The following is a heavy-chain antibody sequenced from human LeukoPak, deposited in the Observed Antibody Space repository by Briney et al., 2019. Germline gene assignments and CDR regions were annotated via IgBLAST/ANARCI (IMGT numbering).Heavy chain of an antibody. CDR1: GGSISTSAFY. D-gene: IGHD3-3*01. V-gene: IGHV4-39*07. J-gene: IGHJ4*02. CDR3: ARGITIFGVVTRFDY. Sequence: PSETLSPTCTVSGGSISTSAFYWGWIRQPPGKGLEWIGSIYDSGNEFYNPSLKSRVTISADTSKNQFSLKLSSVTAADTAVYYCARGITIFGVVTRFDYWGQGTLVTVSS. CDR2: IYDSGNE.